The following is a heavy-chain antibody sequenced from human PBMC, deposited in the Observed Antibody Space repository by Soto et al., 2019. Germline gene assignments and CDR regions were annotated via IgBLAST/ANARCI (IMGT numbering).Heavy chain of an antibody. D-gene: IGHD6-13*01. V-gene: IGHV4-34*01. J-gene: IGHJ3*02. CDR3: ARPLGAGAAAGRNSFEI. CDR1: GGSLSHYY. Sequence: PSETLSLTCTVSGGSLSHYYWTWVRQPPGKGLEWIGEINDSGSTNYNPSLKSRVCIAVDTSKNQFSLKLSSLTAADTAVFYCARPLGAGAAAGRNSFEIWGQGTMVNRLL. CDR2: INDSGST.